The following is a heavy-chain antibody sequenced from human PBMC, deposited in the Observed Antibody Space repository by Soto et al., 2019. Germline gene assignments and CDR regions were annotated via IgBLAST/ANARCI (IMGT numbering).Heavy chain of an antibody. Sequence: GGSLRLSCAASGFSFSTYGMHWVRQAPGKGLEWVAFISNDGSNKYYADSVKGRFTISRDNSKNTLYLQMNSLRAEDTAVYYCARGRELWPTLDYWSQGTLVTVSS. D-gene: IGHD1-26*01. V-gene: IGHV3-30*03. CDR1: GFSFSTYG. CDR3: ARGRELWPTLDY. J-gene: IGHJ4*02. CDR2: ISNDGSNK.